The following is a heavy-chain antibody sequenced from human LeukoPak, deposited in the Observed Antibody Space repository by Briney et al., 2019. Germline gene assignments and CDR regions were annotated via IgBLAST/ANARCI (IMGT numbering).Heavy chain of an antibody. V-gene: IGHV3-15*01. D-gene: IGHD2-15*01. CDR2: IKSKTDGGTT. CDR1: GFTFSDYY. J-gene: IGHJ4*02. Sequence: GGSLRLSCAASGFTFSDYYMNWVRQAPGKGLEWVGRIKSKTDGGTTDYAASVKGRFTISRDDSKTTLYLQMNSLKTEDTAVYYCTTRYCSGGRCDYWGQGTLVTVSS. CDR3: TTRYCSGGRCDY.